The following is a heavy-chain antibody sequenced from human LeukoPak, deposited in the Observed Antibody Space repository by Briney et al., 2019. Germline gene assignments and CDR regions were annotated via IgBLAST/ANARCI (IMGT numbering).Heavy chain of an antibody. J-gene: IGHJ3*02. CDR1: GGSFSGYY. Sequence: SETLSLTCAVYGGSFSGYYWSWIRQPPGKGLEWIGEINHSGSTNYNPSLKSRVTISVDTSKNQFSLKLSSVTAADTAVYYCASLGAFDIWGQGTMVTVSS. CDR3: ASLGAFDI. CDR2: INHSGST. D-gene: IGHD3-16*01. V-gene: IGHV4-34*01.